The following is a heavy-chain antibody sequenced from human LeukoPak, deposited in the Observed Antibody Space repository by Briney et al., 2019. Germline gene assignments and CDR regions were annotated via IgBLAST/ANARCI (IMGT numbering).Heavy chain of an antibody. CDR3: ARGGYGANDDAFDI. J-gene: IGHJ3*02. V-gene: IGHV3-72*01. CDR1: GFTFSDHY. Sequence: GGSLRLSCASSGFTFSDHYMDWVRPAPGKGLEWVGRIGNKANSYTTHYAASVKGRFTISRDNAKNSLFLQMNSLRDEDTAVYCCARGGYGANDDAFDIWGQGTMVTVSS. CDR2: IGNKANSYTT. D-gene: IGHD4-23*01.